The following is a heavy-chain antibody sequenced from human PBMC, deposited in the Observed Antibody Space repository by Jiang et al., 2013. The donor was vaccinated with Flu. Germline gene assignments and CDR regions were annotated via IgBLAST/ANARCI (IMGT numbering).Heavy chain of an antibody. J-gene: IGHJ4*02. D-gene: IGHD2-15*01. V-gene: IGHV3-11*03. CDR3: ARRYCSGGSCYPMTFDY. Sequence: VQLLESGGGLVKPGGSLRLSCATSGFTFSDYYMSWIRQAPGKGLEWVSYISSSGSYTNYADSVKGRFTISRDNAKNSLYLLMNSLRAEDTAVYYCARRYCSGGSCYPMTFDYWGQGTLVTVSS. CDR1: GFTFSDYY. CDR2: ISSSGSYT.